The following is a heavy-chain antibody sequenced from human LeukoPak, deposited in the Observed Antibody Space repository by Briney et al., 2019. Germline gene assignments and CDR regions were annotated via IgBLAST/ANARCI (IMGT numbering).Heavy chain of an antibody. CDR3: AKDDAWLRFGE. J-gene: IGHJ4*02. V-gene: IGHV3-23*01. CDR2: ISGSPGST. Sequence: GGSLRLSCAASGFTFSSYAMSWVRQAPGKGLEWVSAISGSPGSTYYADSVKGRFTISRDNSKNTLYLEVISLTAEDTAVYYCAKDDAWLRFGEWSQGALVTVSS. CDR1: GFTFSSYA. D-gene: IGHD3-10*01.